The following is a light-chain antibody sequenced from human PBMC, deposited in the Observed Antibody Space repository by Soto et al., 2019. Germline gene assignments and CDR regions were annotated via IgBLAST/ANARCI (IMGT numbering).Light chain of an antibody. Sequence: QSVLPQSPSASASLGASVKLTCTLSSGHSSYAIAWHQQQPEKGPRYLMKLNSDGSHSKGDGIPDRFSGSSSGADRYLTISSLQYEDEADYYSQTWGTGIQVFGGGTKLTVL. CDR2: LNSDGSH. CDR1: SGHSSYA. V-gene: IGLV4-69*01. J-gene: IGLJ2*01. CDR3: QTWGTGIQV.